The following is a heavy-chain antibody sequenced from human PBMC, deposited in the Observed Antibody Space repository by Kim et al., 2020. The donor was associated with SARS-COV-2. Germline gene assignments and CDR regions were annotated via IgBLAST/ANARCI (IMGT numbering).Heavy chain of an antibody. CDR1: GFTFDDYA. D-gene: IGHD6-13*01. CDR3: AKDSSSWLDLFDY. CDR2: ISWDSGSK. Sequence: GGSLRLSCAASGFTFDDYAMHWVRQAPGKGLEWVSGISWDSGSKGYADSVKGRFTISRDNAKNSLYLQMNSLRAEDTALYYCAKDSSSWLDLFDYWGQGTLVTVSS. J-gene: IGHJ4*02. V-gene: IGHV3-9*01.